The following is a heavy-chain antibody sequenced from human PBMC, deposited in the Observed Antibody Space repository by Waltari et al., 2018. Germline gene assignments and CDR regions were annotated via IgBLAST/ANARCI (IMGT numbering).Heavy chain of an antibody. J-gene: IGHJ3*02. V-gene: IGHV4-34*01. D-gene: IGHD3-10*01. Sequence: QVQLQQWGAGLLKPSETLSLTCAVYGGSFSGYYWSWIRQPPGKGLEWIGEINHSGSTNYNPSLKSRVTISVDTSKNQFSLKLSSVTAADTAVYYCARVSENYGAFDIWGQGTMVTVSS. CDR2: INHSGST. CDR1: GGSFSGYY. CDR3: ARVSENYGAFDI.